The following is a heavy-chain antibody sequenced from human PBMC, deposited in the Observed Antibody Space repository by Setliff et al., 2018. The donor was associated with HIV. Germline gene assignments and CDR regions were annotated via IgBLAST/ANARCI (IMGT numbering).Heavy chain of an antibody. CDR3: ARRRDFDY. J-gene: IGHJ4*02. V-gene: IGHV4-38-2*01. CDR1: GYSISSGYY. CDR2: IHHSGST. Sequence: PSETLSLTCAVSGYSISSGYYWGWIRQPPGKGLEWIGSIHHSGSTYYNPSLKSRVTISVDTSKNQFSLKLSSVTAADTAVYYCARRRDFDYWGQGTLVTVSS.